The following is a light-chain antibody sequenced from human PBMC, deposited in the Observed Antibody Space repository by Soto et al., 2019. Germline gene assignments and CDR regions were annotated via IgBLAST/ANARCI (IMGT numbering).Light chain of an antibody. CDR2: GVS. CDR3: QVYGSSPLYT. V-gene: IGKV3-20*01. J-gene: IGKJ2*01. Sequence: EIVLTQSPCTLSLSPGERATLTCRVSQSANAGYVAWYQQKPGQAPRLLFYGVSNRAAGIPDRFSGSGSGTDFTLTISSLEPEDIAVYYCQVYGSSPLYTFGQGTKVEIK. CDR1: QSANAGY.